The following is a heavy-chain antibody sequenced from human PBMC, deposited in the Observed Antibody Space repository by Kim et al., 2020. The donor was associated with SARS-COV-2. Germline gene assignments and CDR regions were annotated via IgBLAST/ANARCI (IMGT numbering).Heavy chain of an antibody. CDR3: ARVAVGASNVYYFDY. Sequence: GGSLRLSCGASGFTFSDYYMAWIRQAPGKGPEWLSYISGSIDYTNHADSVKGRFTISRDNAKDSLFLQMNSLRAEDTAVYYCARVAVGASNVYYFDYWG. CDR1: GFTFSDYY. CDR2: ISGSIDYT. J-gene: IGHJ4*01. D-gene: IGHD1-26*01. V-gene: IGHV3-11*05.